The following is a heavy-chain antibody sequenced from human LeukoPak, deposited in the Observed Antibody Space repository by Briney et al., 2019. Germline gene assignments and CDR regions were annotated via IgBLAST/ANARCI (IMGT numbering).Heavy chain of an antibody. Sequence: PGGSLRLSYAASGFTVSSNYMSWVRQAPGKGLEWVSVIYSGGSTYYADSVKGRFTISRDNSKNTLYLQMNSLRAEDTAVYYCASTLAVAGDYYFDYWGQGTLVTVSS. CDR3: ASTLAVAGDYYFDY. J-gene: IGHJ4*02. CDR2: IYSGGST. V-gene: IGHV3-66*01. CDR1: GFTVSSNY. D-gene: IGHD6-19*01.